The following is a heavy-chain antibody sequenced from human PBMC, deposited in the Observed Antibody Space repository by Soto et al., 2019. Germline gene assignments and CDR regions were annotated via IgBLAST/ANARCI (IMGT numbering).Heavy chain of an antibody. Sequence: PGGSLRLSCAASGFTFSDCYMSWIRQAPGKGLEWVSYISSSGSTIYYADSVKGRFTISRDNAKNSLYLQMNSLRAEDTAVYYCARGAGDYGDYGRYNWFDPWGQGTLVTVSS. D-gene: IGHD4-17*01. CDR2: ISSSGSTI. CDR3: ARGAGDYGDYGRYNWFDP. CDR1: GFTFSDCY. V-gene: IGHV3-11*01. J-gene: IGHJ5*02.